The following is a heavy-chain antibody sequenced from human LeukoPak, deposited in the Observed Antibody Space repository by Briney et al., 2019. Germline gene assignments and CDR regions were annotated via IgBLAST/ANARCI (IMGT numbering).Heavy chain of an antibody. CDR1: GCTFTSYD. Sequence: AASVKVSCKASGCTFTSYDINWVRQATGQGLEWMGWMNPNSGSTGYAQKFQGRVTMTRSTSISTAYMELSSLRSEDTAVYYCVRVQSGSYARYGMDVWGQGTTVTVSS. V-gene: IGHV1-8*01. CDR3: VRVQSGSYARYGMDV. J-gene: IGHJ6*02. D-gene: IGHD1-26*01. CDR2: MNPNSGST.